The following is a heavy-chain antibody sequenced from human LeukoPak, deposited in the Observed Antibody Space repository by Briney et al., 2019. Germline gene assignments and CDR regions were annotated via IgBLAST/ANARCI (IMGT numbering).Heavy chain of an antibody. Sequence: ASVEVSCKASGGTFSSYAISWVRQAPGQGLEWMGGIIPIFGTANYAQKFQGRVTITADESTSTAYMELSSLRSEDTAVYYCARVPSAVAGPYYFDYWGQGTLVTVSS. J-gene: IGHJ4*02. CDR1: GGTFSSYA. CDR2: IIPIFGTA. D-gene: IGHD6-19*01. V-gene: IGHV1-69*13. CDR3: ARVPSAVAGPYYFDY.